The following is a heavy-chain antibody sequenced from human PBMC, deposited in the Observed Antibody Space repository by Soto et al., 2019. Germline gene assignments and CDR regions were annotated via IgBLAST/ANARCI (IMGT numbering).Heavy chain of an antibody. Sequence: EVQLLESGGGLVQPGGSLRLSCAASGFTFSSYAMSWVRQAPGKGLEWVSAISGSGGSTYYADSVKGRFTISRDNSKNTMYLQMNSLRAEDTAVYYCAKGRASGYYYGYFDYWGQGTLVTVSS. V-gene: IGHV3-23*01. J-gene: IGHJ4*02. CDR3: AKGRASGYYYGYFDY. CDR1: GFTFSSYA. D-gene: IGHD3-22*01. CDR2: ISGSGGST.